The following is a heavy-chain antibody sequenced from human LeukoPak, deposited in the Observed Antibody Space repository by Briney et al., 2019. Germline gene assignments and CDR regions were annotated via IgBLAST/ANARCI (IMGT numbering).Heavy chain of an antibody. CDR2: IYYSGST. Sequence: PSETLSLTCTVSGGSISSYYWSWIRQPPGKGLEWIGYIYYSGSTNYNPSLKSRVTISVDTSKNQFSLKLSSVTAEDTAVYYCAREFRGGYALDYWGQGTLVTVSS. V-gene: IGHV4-59*01. CDR1: GGSISSYY. D-gene: IGHD1-26*01. J-gene: IGHJ4*02. CDR3: AREFRGGYALDY.